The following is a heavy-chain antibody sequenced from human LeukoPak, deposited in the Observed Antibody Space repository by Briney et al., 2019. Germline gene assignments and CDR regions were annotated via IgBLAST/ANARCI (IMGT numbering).Heavy chain of an antibody. Sequence: GGSLRLSCAASGFTFSSYAMSWVRQAPGKGLEWVSAISGSGGSTYYADSVKGRFTISRDNSKNTPYLQMNSLRAEDTAVYYCAKDTMVRGVSIYFDYWGQGTLVTVSS. V-gene: IGHV3-23*01. D-gene: IGHD3-10*01. CDR2: ISGSGGST. CDR1: GFTFSSYA. J-gene: IGHJ4*02. CDR3: AKDTMVRGVSIYFDY.